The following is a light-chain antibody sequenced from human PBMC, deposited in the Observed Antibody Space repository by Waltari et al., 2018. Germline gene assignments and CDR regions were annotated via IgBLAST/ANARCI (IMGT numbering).Light chain of an antibody. CDR2: CAS. CDR3: QQYYNTPLT. J-gene: IGKJ4*01. CDR1: QTVLHSSNNKNY. V-gene: IGKV4-1*01. Sequence: DIVMTQSPDSLAVSLGERATINCKSTQTVLHSSNNKNYLAWYQQKPGQPPKLLIYCASTRESGVPERFSGSGSGTDFTLTISSRQAADVAVYYCQQYYNTPLTFGGGTKVEIK.